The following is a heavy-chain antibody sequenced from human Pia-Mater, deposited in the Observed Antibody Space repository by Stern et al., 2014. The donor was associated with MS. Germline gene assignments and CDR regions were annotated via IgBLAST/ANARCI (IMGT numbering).Heavy chain of an antibody. J-gene: IGHJ5*02. D-gene: IGHD3-10*01. Sequence: QMQLVQSGPGLVKPSETLSLTCTVSGGAMTTYYWTWIRQPAGKGLEWIGRVYTSGGTNYNPSLESRVTVSVDTSKTQFYPDLRSVTAADTAVYYCARGVAGSYYNKWFDPWGQGILVTVSS. CDR3: ARGVAGSYYNKWFDP. CDR1: GGAMTTYY. V-gene: IGHV4-4*07. CDR2: VYTSGGT.